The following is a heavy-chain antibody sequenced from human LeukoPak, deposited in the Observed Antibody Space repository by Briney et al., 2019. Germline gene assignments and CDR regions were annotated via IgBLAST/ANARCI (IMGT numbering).Heavy chain of an antibody. CDR1: GFTFSSYA. Sequence: GGSLRLSCAASGFTFSSYAMSWVRQAPGKGLEWVSAISGSGGSTYYADSVKGRFTISRDNSKNTLYLQMNSLRAEDTAVYYCAKDTEAIVVVPAASDYWGQGTLVTVSS. D-gene: IGHD2-2*01. V-gene: IGHV3-23*01. J-gene: IGHJ4*02. CDR2: ISGSGGST. CDR3: AKDTEAIVVVPAASDY.